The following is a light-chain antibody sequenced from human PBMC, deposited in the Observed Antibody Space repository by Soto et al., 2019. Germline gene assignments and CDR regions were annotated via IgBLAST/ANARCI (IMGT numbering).Light chain of an antibody. V-gene: IGKV1-12*01. J-gene: IGKJ5*01. Sequence: DIHITQSPSTLSGSVGDRVTITCRASQTISSWLAWYQQKPGEAPKLLIYAAPSLQSGVPSRFSGSASGTDFTLTISSLQPEDFATYYCQQANSCPITFGQGTRLEIK. CDR2: AAP. CDR1: QTISSW. CDR3: QQANSCPIT.